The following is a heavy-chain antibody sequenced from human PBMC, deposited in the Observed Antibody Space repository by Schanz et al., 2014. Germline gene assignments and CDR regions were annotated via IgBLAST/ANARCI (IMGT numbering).Heavy chain of an antibody. CDR1: GYNITSND. CDR3: ARLGTGMAVAGSVIDSYYYYMDV. CDR2: MNPNSGNT. V-gene: IGHV1-8*01. Sequence: QVHLVQSGAEVKKPGASVKVSCKASGYNITSNDVTWVRQATGQGLEWMGWMNPNSGNTGYAQKFQGRVTMTRNTSISTAYMELSSLRSEDTAVYYCARLGTGMAVAGSVIDSYYYYMDVWGEGTTVTFSS. D-gene: IGHD6-19*01. J-gene: IGHJ6*03.